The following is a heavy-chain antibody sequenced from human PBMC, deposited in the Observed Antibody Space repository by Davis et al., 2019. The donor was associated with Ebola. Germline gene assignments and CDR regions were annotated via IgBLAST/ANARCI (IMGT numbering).Heavy chain of an antibody. CDR3: VRGWGRSGLDV. CDR2: TYYYTSKWHN. J-gene: IGHJ6*02. D-gene: IGHD3-16*01. Sequence: HSQTLSLTCAISGDRVSSNSWNWIRQSPSRGLEWLGRTYYYTSKWHNDYAASVKSRIIINPDTSKNQFSLQLNSVTPEDTAVYYCVRGWGRSGLDVWGQGTTVTVSS. V-gene: IGHV6-1*01. CDR1: GDRVSSNS.